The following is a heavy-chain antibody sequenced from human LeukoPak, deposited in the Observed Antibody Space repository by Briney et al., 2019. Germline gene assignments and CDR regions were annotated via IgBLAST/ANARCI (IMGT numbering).Heavy chain of an antibody. J-gene: IGHJ3*02. CDR3: ARRSRWELLRAFDI. CDR2: IYYSGST. V-gene: IGHV4-59*12. Sequence: SETLSLTCTVSGGSISTFYWSWIRQPPGKGLEWIGYIYYSGSTNYNPSLKSRLTISVDTSKNQFSLKLSSVTAADTAVYYCARRSRWELLRAFDIWGQGTMVTVSS. CDR1: GGSISTFY. D-gene: IGHD1-26*01.